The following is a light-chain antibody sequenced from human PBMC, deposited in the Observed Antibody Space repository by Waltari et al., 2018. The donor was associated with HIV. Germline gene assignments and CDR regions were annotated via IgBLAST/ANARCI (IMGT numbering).Light chain of an antibody. Sequence: DIVMTQSPLSLPVTPGEPASISCRSSQSLLHSKGYNYLDGYVQKPGQSPQLLIYLGSNRASGVPDRFSGSGSGTEFTLKSSRVEPDDVGVYYCMQGLQTPQVTFGGGTKVEIK. CDR2: LGS. J-gene: IGKJ4*01. CDR1: QSLLHSKGYNY. V-gene: IGKV2-28*01. CDR3: MQGLQTPQVT.